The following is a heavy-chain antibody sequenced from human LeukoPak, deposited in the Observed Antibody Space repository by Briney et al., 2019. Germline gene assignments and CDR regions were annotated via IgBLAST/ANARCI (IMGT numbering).Heavy chain of an antibody. J-gene: IGHJ4*02. CDR2: ISSSYI. V-gene: IGHV3-21*01. D-gene: IGHD6-13*01. CDR1: GFTFSSYS. Sequence: GGSLRLSCAASGFTFSSYSMNWVRQAPGKGLEWVSSISSSYIYYADSVKGRFTISRDNAKNSLYLQMNSLRAEDTAVYYCARTIAARGDYWGQGTLVTVSS. CDR3: ARTIAARGDY.